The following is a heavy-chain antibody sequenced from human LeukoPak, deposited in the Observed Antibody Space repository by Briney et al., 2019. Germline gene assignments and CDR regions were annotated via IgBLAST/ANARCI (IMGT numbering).Heavy chain of an antibody. CDR3: AKKRLYGDYYFDY. Sequence: PGGSLRLSCAASGFTFSIYEMNWVRQAPGKGLEWVSYISGSGSTIYYADSVKGRFTISRDNSKNTLYLQMNSLRAEDTAVYYCAKKRLYGDYYFDYWGQGTLVTVSS. V-gene: IGHV3-48*03. J-gene: IGHJ4*02. CDR2: ISGSGSTI. CDR1: GFTFSIYE. D-gene: IGHD4-17*01.